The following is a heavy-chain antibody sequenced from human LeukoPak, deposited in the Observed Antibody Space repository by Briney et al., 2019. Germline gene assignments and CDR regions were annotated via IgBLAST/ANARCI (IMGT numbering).Heavy chain of an antibody. CDR1: GGSFSGYY. CDR2: INHSGST. D-gene: IGHD4-17*01. CDR3: ARGFYGDCAKSDFDY. V-gene: IGHV4-34*01. J-gene: IGHJ4*02. Sequence: SETLSLTCAVYGGSFSGYYWSWIRQPPGKGLEWIGEINHSGSTNYNPSLKSRVTISVDTSKNQFSLKLSSVTAADTAVYYCARGFYGDCAKSDFDYWGQGTLVTVSS.